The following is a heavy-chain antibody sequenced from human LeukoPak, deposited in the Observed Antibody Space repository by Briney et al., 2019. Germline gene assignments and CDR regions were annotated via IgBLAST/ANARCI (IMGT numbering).Heavy chain of an antibody. CDR3: AREGGPYRPLDY. J-gene: IGHJ4*02. CDR2: VNLQGST. Sequence: PSETLSLTCGVSGGSISNTNWWTWVRPPPGKGLEWMGEVNLQGSTNYNPSLKSRVAISVDKSENHISLNLTSVTAADTAVYYCAREGGPYRPLDYSGQGTLVSVAS. CDR1: GGSISNTNW. V-gene: IGHV4-4*02.